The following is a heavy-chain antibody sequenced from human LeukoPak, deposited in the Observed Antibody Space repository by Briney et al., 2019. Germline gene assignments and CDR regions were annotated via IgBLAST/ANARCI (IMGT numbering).Heavy chain of an antibody. V-gene: IGHV4-39*07. J-gene: IGHJ6*02. CDR1: GGSISSSSYY. CDR3: ARVPQYSGYDYFPYYYGMDV. Sequence: SETLSLTCTVSGGSISSSSYYWGWIRQPPGKGLEWIGSIYYSGSTYYNPSLKSRVTISVDTSKNQFSLKLSSVTAADTAVYYCARVPQYSGYDYFPYYYGMDVWGQGTTVTVSS. CDR2: IYYSGST. D-gene: IGHD5-12*01.